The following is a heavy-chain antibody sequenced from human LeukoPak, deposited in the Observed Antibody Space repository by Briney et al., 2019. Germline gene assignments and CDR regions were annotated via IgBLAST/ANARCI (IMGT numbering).Heavy chain of an antibody. V-gene: IGHV1-69*13. Sequence: GASVKVSCKASGGTFSSYAISWVRQAPGQGLEWMGGIIPIFGTANYAQKFQGRVTITADESTSTAYMELSSLRSEDTAVYYCARVNDILTGYRFWGQGTLVTVSS. J-gene: IGHJ4*02. CDR1: GGTFSSYA. CDR2: IIPIFGTA. D-gene: IGHD3-9*01. CDR3: ARVNDILTGYRF.